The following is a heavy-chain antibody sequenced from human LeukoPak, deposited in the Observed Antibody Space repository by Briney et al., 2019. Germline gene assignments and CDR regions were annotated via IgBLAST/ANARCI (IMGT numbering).Heavy chain of an antibody. CDR3: ARHGYSSSWYVPPLGWFDP. D-gene: IGHD6-13*01. Sequence: PSETLSLTCTVSGGSISSSSYYWGWIRQPPGKGLEWIGSIYYSGSTYYNPSLKSRVTISVDTSKNQFSLKLSSVTAADTAVYYCARHGYSSSWYVPPLGWFDPWGQGTLVTVSS. V-gene: IGHV4-39*01. J-gene: IGHJ5*02. CDR2: IYYSGST. CDR1: GGSISSSSYY.